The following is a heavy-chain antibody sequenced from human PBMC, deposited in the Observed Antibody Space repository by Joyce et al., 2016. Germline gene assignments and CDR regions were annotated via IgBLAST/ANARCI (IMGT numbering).Heavy chain of an antibody. CDR2: MHYSGST. V-gene: IGHV4-39*01. J-gene: IGHJ4*02. Sequence: QMQLQESGPGLVKPSETLSLTCSFSGGSISSDSYHWGWLRQPPGKGLEWIGSMHYSGSTYNNPSLKSRVTISVDTSKNQFSLKLSSVTAADTAVYYWARRRIAVGVDYLDYWGQGTLVTVSS. D-gene: IGHD6-19*01. CDR1: GGSISSDSYH. CDR3: ARRRIAVGVDYLDY.